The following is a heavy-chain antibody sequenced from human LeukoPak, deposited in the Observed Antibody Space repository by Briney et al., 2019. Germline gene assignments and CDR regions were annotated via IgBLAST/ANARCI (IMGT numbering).Heavy chain of an antibody. CDR1: GYTFTSYG. CDR2: ISAYNGNT. J-gene: IGHJ6*03. V-gene: IGHV1-18*01. CDR3: ARLPNWNYYYYYYMDV. D-gene: IGHD1-1*01. Sequence: ASVKVSCKASGYTFTSYGISWVRQAPGQGLEWMGWISAYNGNTNYAQKLQGRVTMTTDTSTSTAYMELRSLRSDDTAVYYCARLPNWNYYYYYYMDVWGKGTTVTVSS.